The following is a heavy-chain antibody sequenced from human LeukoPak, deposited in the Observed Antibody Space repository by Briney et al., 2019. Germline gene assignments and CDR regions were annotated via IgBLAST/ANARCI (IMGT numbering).Heavy chain of an antibody. CDR2: IHFSGST. CDR1: GVSISRRTYY. Sequence: SETLSLTCTVSGVSISRRTYYWGWIRQPPRRGLEWIGSIHFSGSTFYNPSLKSRVTMSVDTSKNQFSLKLSSVTAADTAVYYCARGATTLNFDYWGQGTLVTVSS. J-gene: IGHJ4*02. D-gene: IGHD1-14*01. V-gene: IGHV4-39*07. CDR3: ARGATTLNFDY.